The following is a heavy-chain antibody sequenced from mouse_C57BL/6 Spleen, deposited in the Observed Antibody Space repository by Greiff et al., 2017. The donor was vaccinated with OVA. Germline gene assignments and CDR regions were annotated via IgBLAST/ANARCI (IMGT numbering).Heavy chain of an antibody. V-gene: IGHV1-42*01. Sequence: VQLQQSGPELVKPGASVKISCKASGYSFTGYYMNWVKQSPKKSLEWIGEINPSTGGTTYNQKFKAKATLTVDKSSSTAYMQLKSLTSEDSAVYYCARSYGNFAYWGQGTLVTVSA. D-gene: IGHD2-1*01. CDR2: INPSTGGT. CDR3: ARSYGNFAY. J-gene: IGHJ3*01. CDR1: GYSFTGYY.